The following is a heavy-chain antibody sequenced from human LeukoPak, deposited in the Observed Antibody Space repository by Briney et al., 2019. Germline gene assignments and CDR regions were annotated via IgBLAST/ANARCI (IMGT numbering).Heavy chain of an antibody. CDR3: ARGGLRLGYDAFDI. V-gene: IGHV3-21*01. D-gene: IGHD5-12*01. CDR1: GFTFSSYS. Sequence: PGGSLRLSCAASGFTFSSYSMNWVRQAPGKGLEWVSSISSSSSYIYYADSVKGRFTISRDNAKNSLYLQMNSLRAEDTAVYYCARGGLRLGYDAFDIWGQGTMVTVSS. CDR2: ISSSSSYI. J-gene: IGHJ3*02.